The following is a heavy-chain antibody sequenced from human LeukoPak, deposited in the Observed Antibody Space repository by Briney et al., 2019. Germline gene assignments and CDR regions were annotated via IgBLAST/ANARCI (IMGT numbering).Heavy chain of an antibody. CDR2: IYYSGST. Sequence: SETLSLTCTVSGGSISSSSYYWGWIRQPPGKGLEWIGSIYYSGSTYYNPSLKSRVTISVDTSKNQFSLKLSSVTAADTAVYYCARLGGNYAGSDLYYYYGMDVWGQGTTVTVS. J-gene: IGHJ6*02. D-gene: IGHD4-4*01. CDR3: ARLGGNYAGSDLYYYYGMDV. CDR1: GGSISSSSYY. V-gene: IGHV4-39*01.